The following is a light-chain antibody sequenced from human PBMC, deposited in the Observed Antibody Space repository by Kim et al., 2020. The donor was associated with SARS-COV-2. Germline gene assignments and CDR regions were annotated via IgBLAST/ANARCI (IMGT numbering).Light chain of an antibody. V-gene: IGLV2-14*03. Sequence: GQSITISCTGTSTDIGDYTYFSWYQHHPGKAPKVILYHVSERPSGVSNRFSGSKSGNTASLTISGLQAEDEADYYCCSYSSDRSLLFGGGTQLTVL. CDR2: HVS. J-gene: IGLJ2*01. CDR3: CSYSSDRSLL. CDR1: STDIGDYTY.